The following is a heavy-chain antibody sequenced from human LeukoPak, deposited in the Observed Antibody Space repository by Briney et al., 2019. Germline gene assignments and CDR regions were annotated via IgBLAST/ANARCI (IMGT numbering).Heavy chain of an antibody. J-gene: IGHJ5*02. D-gene: IGHD2-21*02. Sequence: GGSLRLSCAASGFTFSSYGMSWVRQAPGKGLEWVSAISGSGSNTYYADSVKGRFTISRDNSKNTLYRQMNSLRAEDTAVYYCAKMPTILAYCGGDCYSGVAPNWFDPWGQGTLATVSS. CDR3: AKMPTILAYCGGDCYSGVAPNWFDP. CDR2: ISGSGSNT. CDR1: GFTFSSYG. V-gene: IGHV3-23*01.